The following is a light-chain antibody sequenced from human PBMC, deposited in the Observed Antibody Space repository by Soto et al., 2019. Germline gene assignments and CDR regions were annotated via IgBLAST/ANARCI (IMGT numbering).Light chain of an antibody. CDR2: DVS. J-gene: IGLJ1*01. CDR3: SSYRSSSTLYV. V-gene: IGLV2-14*01. Sequence: QSVLTQPASVSGSPGQSITISCTGTSSDVGAYSYVSWYQQHPGKAPKLMIYDVSNRPSGVSNRFSGSKSGNTASLTISGLYAEYEADYYCSSYRSSSTLYVFGTGTKVTV. CDR1: SSDVGAYSY.